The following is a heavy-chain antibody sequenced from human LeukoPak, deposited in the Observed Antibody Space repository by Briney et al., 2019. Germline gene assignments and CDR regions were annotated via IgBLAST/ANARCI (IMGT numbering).Heavy chain of an antibody. CDR2: IYYSGST. Sequence: PSETLSLTCTVSGGSVSSGSYYWSWIRQPPGKGLEWIGYIYYSGSTNYNPSLKSRVTISVDTSKNQFSLKLSSVTAADTAVYFCARAASYSSGWGLWGQGTLVTVSS. J-gene: IGHJ4*02. V-gene: IGHV4-61*01. D-gene: IGHD6-19*01. CDR3: ARAASYSSGWGL. CDR1: GGSVSSGSYY.